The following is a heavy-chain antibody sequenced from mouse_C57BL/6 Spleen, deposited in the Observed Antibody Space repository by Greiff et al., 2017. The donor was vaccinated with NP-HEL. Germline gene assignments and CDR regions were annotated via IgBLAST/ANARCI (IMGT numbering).Heavy chain of an antibody. CDR1: GYAFSSYW. D-gene: IGHD2-13*01. Sequence: VQLQQSGAELVKPGASVKISCKASGYAFSSYWMHWVKQRPGKGLEWIGQIYPGDGDTNYTGKFKGKATLTADKSSSTAYMQLSSLTSEDSAVYFCARRATGLLDFDYWGQGTTLTVSS. J-gene: IGHJ2*01. CDR3: ARRATGLLDFDY. CDR2: IYPGDGDT. V-gene: IGHV1-80*01.